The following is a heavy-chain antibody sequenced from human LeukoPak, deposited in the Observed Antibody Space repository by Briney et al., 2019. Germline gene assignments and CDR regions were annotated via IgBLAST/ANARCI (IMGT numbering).Heavy chain of an antibody. D-gene: IGHD3-22*01. CDR1: GGTFSSYA. Sequence: SVTVSCKASGGTFSSYAISWVRQAPGQGLEWMGGIIPIFGTANYAQKFQGRVTITADESTSTAYMELSSLRSEDTAVYYCASRSPSIVVVITFDAFDIWGQGTMVTVSS. CDR3: ASRSPSIVVVITFDAFDI. V-gene: IGHV1-69*01. J-gene: IGHJ3*02. CDR2: IIPIFGTA.